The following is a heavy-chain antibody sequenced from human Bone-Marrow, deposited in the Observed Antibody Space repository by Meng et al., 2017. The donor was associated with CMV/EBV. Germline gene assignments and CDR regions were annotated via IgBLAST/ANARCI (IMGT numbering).Heavy chain of an antibody. CDR3: ARDPRPRYYYDSSPL. Sequence: GESLKISCAASGFTFSSYAMHWVRQAPGKGLEWVAVISYDGSNKYYADSVKGRFTISRDNSKNTPYLQMNSLRAEDTAVYYCARDPRPRYYYDSSPLWGQGTLVTVSS. V-gene: IGHV3-30-3*01. D-gene: IGHD3-22*01. J-gene: IGHJ4*02. CDR2: ISYDGSNK. CDR1: GFTFSSYA.